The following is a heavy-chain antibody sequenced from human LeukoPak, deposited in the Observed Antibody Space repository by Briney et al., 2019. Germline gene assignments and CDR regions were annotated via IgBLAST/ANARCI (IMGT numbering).Heavy chain of an antibody. CDR3: ANNLYCSSTSCYDY. V-gene: IGHV3-30*18. J-gene: IGHJ4*02. Sequence: PGGSLRLSCAAPGFTFSSYGMHWVRQAPGKGLEWVAVISYDGSNKYYADSVKGRFTISRDNSKNTLYLQMNSLRAEDTAVYYCANNLYCSSTSCYDYWGQGTLVTVSS. D-gene: IGHD2-2*01. CDR2: ISYDGSNK. CDR1: GFTFSSYG.